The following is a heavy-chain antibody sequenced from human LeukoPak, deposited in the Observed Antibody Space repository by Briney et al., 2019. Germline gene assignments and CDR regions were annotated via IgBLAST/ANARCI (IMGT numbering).Heavy chain of an antibody. CDR2: ISWNSGSI. Sequence: GGSLRLSCAASGFTFDDYAMHWVRQAPGKGLEWVSGISWNSGSIGYADSVKGRFTISRDNAKNSLYLQMNSLRAEDTAVYFCANDVAQQQLSNLFYGMDVWGQGTTVTVSS. J-gene: IGHJ6*02. V-gene: IGHV3-9*01. D-gene: IGHD6-13*01. CDR3: ANDVAQQQLSNLFYGMDV. CDR1: GFTFDDYA.